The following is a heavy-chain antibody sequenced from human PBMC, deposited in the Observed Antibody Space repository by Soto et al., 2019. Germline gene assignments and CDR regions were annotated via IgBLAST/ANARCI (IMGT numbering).Heavy chain of an antibody. J-gene: IGHJ4*02. V-gene: IGHV3-23*01. CDR2: ISGSGGST. CDR1: GFTFSSYA. CDR3: ARRSSGWYFDY. D-gene: IGHD6-19*01. Sequence: EVQLLESGGGLVQPGGSLRLSCAASGFTFSSYAMSWVRQAPGKGLEWVSAISGSGGSTYYADSVKGRFTISRENSKNTLYLQMNSMRAEDTAVYYCARRSSGWYFDYWGQETLVTVSS.